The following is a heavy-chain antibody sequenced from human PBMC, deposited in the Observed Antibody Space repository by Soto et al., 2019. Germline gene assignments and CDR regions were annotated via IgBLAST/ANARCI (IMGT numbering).Heavy chain of an antibody. Sequence: QVQLVQSGAEVKKPGASVKVSCKASGYTFTGYYMHWVRQAPGQGLECMGWINPNSGGTNYAQKFQGWVTMTRDTSISTAYMELSRLRSDDTAVYYCAREVGQLELRSSNYNWFDPWGQGTLVTVPS. V-gene: IGHV1-2*04. J-gene: IGHJ5*02. CDR3: AREVGQLELRSSNYNWFDP. D-gene: IGHD1-7*01. CDR2: INPNSGGT. CDR1: GYTFTGYY.